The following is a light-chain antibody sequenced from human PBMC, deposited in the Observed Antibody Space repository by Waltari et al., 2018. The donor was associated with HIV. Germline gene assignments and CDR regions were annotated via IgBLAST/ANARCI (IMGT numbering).Light chain of an antibody. V-gene: IGLV8-61*01. Sequence: QTVVTQEPSFSVSPGGTITLTCRFTPRPFPRASSPSWYQQTTGQPPRTLIYNTDTRSSGVPDRFSGSIVGNKAALTITGAQSEDESDYYCLLYMASGRVFGGGTRLTVL. CDR3: LLYMASGRV. CDR2: NTD. CDR1: PRPFPRASS. J-gene: IGLJ3*02.